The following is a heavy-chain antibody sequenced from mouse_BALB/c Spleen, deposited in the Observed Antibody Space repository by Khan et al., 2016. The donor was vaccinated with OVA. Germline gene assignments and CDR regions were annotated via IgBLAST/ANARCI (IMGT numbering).Heavy chain of an antibody. V-gene: IGHV1-4*01. CDR1: GYTFTSNT. CDR3: ARRSTGYAMDY. Sequence: QVQLQQSGAELARPGASVKMSCKASGYTFTSNTMHWLKQRPGLGLEWIGYINPRSSYTNYNQRFKDKATLTADKSSSTAYMQLSSLTSEDSAVYYCARRSTGYAMDYWGQGTSVTVAP. CDR2: INPRSSYT. J-gene: IGHJ4*01.